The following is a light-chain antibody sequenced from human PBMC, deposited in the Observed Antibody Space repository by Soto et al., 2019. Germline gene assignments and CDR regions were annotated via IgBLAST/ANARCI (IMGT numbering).Light chain of an antibody. CDR1: QSVSSSF. CDR2: GAS. J-gene: IGKJ4*01. CDR3: QQYGSSPQT. V-gene: IGKV3-20*01. Sequence: EIVLTQSPGTLSLSPGERATLSCRASQSVSSSFLAWYQQKPGQAPRLLIYGASTRATGIPDSFSGSGSGIDFNLTISRLEPKDFAMYYCQQYGSSPQTFGGGTKVEIK.